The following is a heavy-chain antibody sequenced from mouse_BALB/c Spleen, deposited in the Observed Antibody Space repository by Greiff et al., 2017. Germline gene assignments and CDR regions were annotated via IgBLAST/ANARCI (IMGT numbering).Heavy chain of an antibody. CDR3: ASTNFHFDY. V-gene: IGHV5-12-1*01. J-gene: IGHJ2*01. CDR2: ISSGGGST. CDR1: GFAFSSYD. D-gene: IGHD4-1*01. Sequence: EVQVVESGGGLVKPGGSLKLSCAASGFAFSSYDMSWVRQTPEKRLEWVAYISSGGGSTYDPDTVKGRFTISRDNAKNTLYLQMSSLKSEDTAMYYCASTNFHFDYWGQGTTLTVSS.